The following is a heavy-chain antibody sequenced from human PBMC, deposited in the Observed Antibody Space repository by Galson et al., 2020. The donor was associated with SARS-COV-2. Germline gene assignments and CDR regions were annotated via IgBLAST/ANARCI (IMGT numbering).Heavy chain of an antibody. CDR3: ARPPSRDGYNYLSEDSGDAFDI. Sequence: KIGESLKISCKGSGYSFTSYWIGWVRQMPGKGLEWMGIIYPGDSDTRYSPSFQGQVTISADKSISTAYLQWSSLKASDTAMYYCARPPSRDGYNYLSEDSGDAFDIWGQVTMVTVSS. V-gene: IGHV5-51*01. CDR1: GYSFTSYW. D-gene: IGHD5-12*01. J-gene: IGHJ3*02. CDR2: IYPGDSDT.